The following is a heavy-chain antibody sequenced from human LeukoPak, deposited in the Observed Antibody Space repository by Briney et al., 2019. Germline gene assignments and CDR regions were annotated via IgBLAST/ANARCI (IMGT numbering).Heavy chain of an antibody. D-gene: IGHD3-10*01. CDR3: ATVLRLRYYYGSGRWYWFDP. CDR1: GYTLTELS. Sequence: ASVKVSCKVSGYTLTELSMHWVRQAPGKGLEWMGGFDPEDGETIYAQKFQGRVTMTEDTSTDTAYMELSSLRSEDTAVYYCATVLRLRYYYGSGRWYWFDPWGQGTLVTVSS. CDR2: FDPEDGET. J-gene: IGHJ5*02. V-gene: IGHV1-24*01.